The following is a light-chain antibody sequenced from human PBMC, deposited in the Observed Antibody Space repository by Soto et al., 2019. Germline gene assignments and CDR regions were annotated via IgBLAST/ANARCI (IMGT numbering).Light chain of an antibody. Sequence: DIPMTQSPSTLSASVGDSVTITCRASQSISSWLAWYQQKPGKAPKLLIYDASSLESGVPSRFSGSGSGTEFTLTISSLQPDDFATYYCQQYNSVETFGQGTKLEIK. CDR2: DAS. J-gene: IGKJ2*01. CDR3: QQYNSVET. V-gene: IGKV1-5*01. CDR1: QSISSW.